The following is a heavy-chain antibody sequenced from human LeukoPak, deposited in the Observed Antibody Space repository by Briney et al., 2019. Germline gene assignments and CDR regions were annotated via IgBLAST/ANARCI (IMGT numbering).Heavy chain of an antibody. CDR1: GFTFNDAW. D-gene: IGHD3-10*01. Sequence: GGSLRLSCAASGFTFNDAWMNWVRQAPGKGLEWVGRIKRKTEGGTTDYGAPVKGRFSISRDDSKNTAYLQMNSLKTEDTAFYYCTTGNFGPYWGQGTLVTVS. V-gene: IGHV3-15*07. CDR2: IKRKTEGGTT. CDR3: TTGNFGPY. J-gene: IGHJ4*02.